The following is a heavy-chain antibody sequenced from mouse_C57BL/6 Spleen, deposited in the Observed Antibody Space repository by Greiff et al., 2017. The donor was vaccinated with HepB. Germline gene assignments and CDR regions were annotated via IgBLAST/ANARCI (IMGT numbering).Heavy chain of an antibody. Sequence: QVQLQQPGAELVMPGASVKLSCKASGYTFTSYWMHWVKQRPGQGLEWIGEIDPSDSYTNYNQKFKGKSTLTVDKSSSTAYMQLNSLTSEDSAVYYCARGWGRGAMGYWGQGTSVTVSS. CDR3: ARGWGRGAMGY. J-gene: IGHJ4*01. CDR1: GYTFTSYW. D-gene: IGHD3-3*01. V-gene: IGHV1-69*01. CDR2: IDPSDSYT.